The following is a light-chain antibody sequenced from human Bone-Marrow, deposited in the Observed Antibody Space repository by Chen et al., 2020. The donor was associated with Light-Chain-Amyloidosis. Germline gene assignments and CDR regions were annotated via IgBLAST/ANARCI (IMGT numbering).Light chain of an antibody. CDR1: TAHRTYP. CDR3: QTWGSGFHVL. CDR2: VHQDGTH. V-gene: IGLV4-69*01. J-gene: IGLJ2*01. Sequence: QLVLTQSPSAYASLGASVKLTCILSTAHRTYPIAWLQLQPGKGPRYLRLVHQDGTHTKGDGIPYRFSGSSSGAERYLTISSLRSEDEADYYCQTWGSGFHVLFGGGTRLSVL.